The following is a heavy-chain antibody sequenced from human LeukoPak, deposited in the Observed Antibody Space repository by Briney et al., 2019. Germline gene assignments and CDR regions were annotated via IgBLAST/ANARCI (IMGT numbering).Heavy chain of an antibody. CDR2: ISSNGSTI. D-gene: IGHD4-17*01. CDR3: ARDGDSTVTLRAEYFQH. J-gene: IGHJ1*01. V-gene: IGHV3-48*03. CDR1: GFTFSSYE. Sequence: LTGGSLRLSCAASGFTFSSYEMNWVRQAPGKGLEWVSYISSNGSTIYYADSVKGRFTISRDNAKNSLYLQMNSLRAEDTAVYYCARDGDSTVTLRAEYFQHWGQGTLVTVSS.